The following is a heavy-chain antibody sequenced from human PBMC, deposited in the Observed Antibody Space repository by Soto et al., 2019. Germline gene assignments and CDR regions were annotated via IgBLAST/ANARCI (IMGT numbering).Heavy chain of an antibody. D-gene: IGHD1-26*01. J-gene: IGHJ4*02. CDR3: ARGRSQWELKLDY. Sequence: ASVKVSCKASGYTFTSYDINWVRQATGQGLEWMGRMNPNSGNTGYAQNFQDRVNMTRNTSISTVYMELSSLRSEDTAVYYCARGRSQWELKLDYWGQETPVTVSS. V-gene: IGHV1-8*01. CDR1: GYTFTSYD. CDR2: MNPNSGNT.